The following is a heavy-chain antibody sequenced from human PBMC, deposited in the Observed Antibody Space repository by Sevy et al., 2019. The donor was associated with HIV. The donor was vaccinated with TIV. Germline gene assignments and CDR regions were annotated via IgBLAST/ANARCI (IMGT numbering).Heavy chain of an antibody. D-gene: IGHD3-16*01. CDR1: GGIFSSYA. V-gene: IGHV1-69*13. CDR2: IIPIFGTA. Sequence: ASVKVSCKASGGIFSSYAISWVRQAPGQGLEWMGGIIPIFGTANYAQKFQGRVTITADESTSTAYMELSSLRSEDTAVYYCAGGSIKRDHTRPYYYGMDVWGQGPTVTVSS. CDR3: AGGSIKRDHTRPYYYGMDV. J-gene: IGHJ6*02.